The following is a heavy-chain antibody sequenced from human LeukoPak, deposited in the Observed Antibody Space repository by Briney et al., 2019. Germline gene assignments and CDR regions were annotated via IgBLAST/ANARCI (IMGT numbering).Heavy chain of an antibody. CDR2: IQQDGTEK. Sequence: QPGGSLRLSCAASGFMFNTFWMTWVRQAPGKGLEWVASIQQDGTEKCYVDSVKGRFTISRDNAKNSLYLQMNSLRAEDTAVYYCVRMRALRTDYFDYWGQGTLVTVSS. V-gene: IGHV3-7*01. CDR1: GFMFNTFW. D-gene: IGHD4-17*01. CDR3: VRMRALRTDYFDY. J-gene: IGHJ4*02.